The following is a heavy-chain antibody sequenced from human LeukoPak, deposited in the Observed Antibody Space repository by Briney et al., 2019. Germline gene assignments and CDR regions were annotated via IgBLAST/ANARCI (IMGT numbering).Heavy chain of an antibody. D-gene: IGHD5-18*01. J-gene: IGHJ4*02. CDR3: AKDILGGYGKSGYSYGIFDY. CDR1: GFTFDDYA. CDR2: ISWDGGST. Sequence: GGSLRLSCAASGFTFDDYAMHWVRQAPGKGLEWVSLISWDGGSTYYADSVKGRFTISRDNSKNSLYLQMNSLRAEDTALYYCAKDILGGYGKSGYSYGIFDYWGQGTLVTVSS. V-gene: IGHV3-43D*04.